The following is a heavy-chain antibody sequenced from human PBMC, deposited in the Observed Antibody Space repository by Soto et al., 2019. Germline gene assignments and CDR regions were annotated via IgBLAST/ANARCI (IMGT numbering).Heavy chain of an antibody. D-gene: IGHD2-15*01. CDR3: ARGVGGPGDSRDAIDY. V-gene: IGHV1-46*01. CDR1: GYTFTSYD. J-gene: IGHJ4*02. Sequence: ASVKVSCKASGYTFTSYDMHWVRQAPGQGLEWMGIINPSGGSTSYAHKFQGRVTRTRDTSTSTLHMGLSSLESEDTAVYYCARGVGGPGDSRDAIDYWGQGTLVTVSS. CDR2: INPSGGST.